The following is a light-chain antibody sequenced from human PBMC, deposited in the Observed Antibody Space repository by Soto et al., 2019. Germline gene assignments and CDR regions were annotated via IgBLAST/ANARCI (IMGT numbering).Light chain of an antibody. CDR1: SSDVGSYNL. J-gene: IGLJ2*01. Sequence: QSVLTQPASVSGSPGQSITISCTGTSSDVGSYNLVSWYQQHPGKAPKPMIYEVSKRPSGVSNRFSGSKSGNTASLTISGLQAEDEADYYCCSYAGSSNVVFGGGTKVTVL. CDR3: CSYAGSSNVV. V-gene: IGLV2-23*02. CDR2: EVS.